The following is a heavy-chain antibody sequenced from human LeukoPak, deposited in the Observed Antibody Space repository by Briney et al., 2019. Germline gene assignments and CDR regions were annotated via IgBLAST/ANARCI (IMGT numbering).Heavy chain of an antibody. CDR1: GFTFSSYA. V-gene: IGHV3-30-3*01. CDR3: ARERLTVFDY. J-gene: IGHJ4*02. Sequence: GGSLRLSCAASGFTFSSYAMHWVRQAPGKGLEWVAVISYDGSNKYYADSVKGRFTISRDNSKNTLYLQMNSLRAEDMAVYYCARERLTVFDYWGQGTLVTVSS. CDR2: ISYDGSNK.